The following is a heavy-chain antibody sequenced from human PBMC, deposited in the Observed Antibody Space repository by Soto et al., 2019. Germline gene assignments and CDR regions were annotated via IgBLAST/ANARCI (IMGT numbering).Heavy chain of an antibody. V-gene: IGHV3-33*01. Sequence: QVQLVDSGGGVVQPGRSLRLPCAASGFIFSSYGMHWVRQAPGKGLEWVAGIWFDGSNKYYADSVKGRFTISRDNSRNTLYLQMNGLRAEDTAVYYCARDAKSVETTGGFDYWGQGTLVTVSS. CDR3: ARDAKSVETTGGFDY. CDR1: GFIFSSYG. CDR2: IWFDGSNK. J-gene: IGHJ4*02. D-gene: IGHD1-26*01.